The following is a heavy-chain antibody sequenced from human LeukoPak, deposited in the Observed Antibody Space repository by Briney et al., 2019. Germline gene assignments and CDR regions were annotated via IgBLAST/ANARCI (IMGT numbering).Heavy chain of an antibody. CDR3: ARAIYYDSSGYDY. D-gene: IGHD3-22*01. CDR2: IYYSGST. Sequence: PSETLSLTCTVSGGSISNGDHYWSWIRQHPGKGLEWIGHIYYSGSTYYNPSLKSRVTISVDTSKNQFSLKLSSVTAADTAVYYCARAIYYDSSGYDYWGQGTLVTVSS. J-gene: IGHJ4*02. CDR1: GGSISNGDHY. V-gene: IGHV4-31*03.